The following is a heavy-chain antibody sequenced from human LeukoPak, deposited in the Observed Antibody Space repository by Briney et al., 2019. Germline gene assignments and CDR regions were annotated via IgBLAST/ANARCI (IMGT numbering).Heavy chain of an antibody. CDR1: GYTFTSYD. Sequence: ASVKVSCKASGYTFTSYDINWVRQATGQGLEWMGWMNPNSGNTGYAQKFQGRVTMTRNTSISTAYMELSSLRSEDTAVYYCARGFIADSSGYYCEIDYWGQGTLVTVSS. D-gene: IGHD3-22*01. J-gene: IGHJ4*02. CDR3: ARGFIADSSGYYCEIDY. V-gene: IGHV1-8*01. CDR2: MNPNSGNT.